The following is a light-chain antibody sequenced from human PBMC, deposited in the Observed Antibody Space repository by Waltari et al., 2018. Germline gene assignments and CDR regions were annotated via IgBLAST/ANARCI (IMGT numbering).Light chain of an antibody. Sequence: DIQLTQSPSFLSASVGDRVTFTCRASRDIRNYLAWYQQKSGKAPKLLIFAASTLQSGVPSRFSGSGSGTEFTLTISSLQPEDLATYYCQQPPGTFGPGTKVDIK. V-gene: IGKV1-9*01. CDR3: QQPPGT. J-gene: IGKJ3*01. CDR2: AAS. CDR1: RDIRNY.